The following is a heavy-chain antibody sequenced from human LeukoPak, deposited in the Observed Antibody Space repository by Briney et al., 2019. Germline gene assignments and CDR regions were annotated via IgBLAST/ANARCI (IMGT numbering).Heavy chain of an antibody. Sequence: GGSLRLSCAASGFTFSSYVMHWVCQPPGKGLQWVAVISSDASTIYYADAVRGRFTISRDNSKNTVYLQMNSLRPEDAAIYFCARESTTGAYFDYWGQGTVVTVSS. V-gene: IGHV3-30*01. D-gene: IGHD7-27*01. CDR1: GFTFSSYV. CDR2: ISSDASTI. CDR3: ARESTTGAYFDY. J-gene: IGHJ4*02.